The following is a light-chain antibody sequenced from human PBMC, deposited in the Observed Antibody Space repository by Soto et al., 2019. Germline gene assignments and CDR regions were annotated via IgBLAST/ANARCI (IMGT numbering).Light chain of an antibody. CDR2: DVN. CDR1: SNDVGAYNY. V-gene: IGLV2-14*03. Sequence: QSVLTQPPSVSGSPGQSITISCAGTSNDVGAYNYVSWYQQHPGKAPKVMIYDVNNRPSGVSYRFSGSKSGNTASLTISGLQAEDEADYYCCSYTRSDTFVFGGGTKLTVL. J-gene: IGLJ2*01. CDR3: CSYTRSDTFV.